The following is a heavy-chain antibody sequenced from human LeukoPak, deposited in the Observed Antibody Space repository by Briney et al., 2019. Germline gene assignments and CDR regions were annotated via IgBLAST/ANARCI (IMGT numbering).Heavy chain of an antibody. Sequence: SQTLSLTCTVSGGSISSGSYYWNWVRQPAGKGLEWVGRIYATGNTNYNPSLKSRVTIAVDTSKNQFSLRLSSVTAADTAVYYCARDSGLEAGGAGFDYWGQGTLVTVSS. CDR2: IYATGNT. V-gene: IGHV4-61*02. J-gene: IGHJ4*02. CDR1: GGSISSGSYY. CDR3: ARDSGLEAGGAGFDY. D-gene: IGHD6-13*01.